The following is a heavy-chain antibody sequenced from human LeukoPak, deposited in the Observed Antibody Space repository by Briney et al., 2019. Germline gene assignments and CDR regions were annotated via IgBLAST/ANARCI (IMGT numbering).Heavy chain of an antibody. J-gene: IGHJ4*02. V-gene: IGHV1-18*01. Sequence: ASVKVSFKSSGYTFTSYGISWVRQAPGQGLEWMGWISAYNGNTNYAQKLQGRVTMTTDTSTRTAYMELRSLRSDDTAVYYCARGFYYYDSSGYYDYWGEGTLVTVSS. CDR2: ISAYNGNT. CDR3: ARGFYYYDSSGYYDY. D-gene: IGHD3-22*01. CDR1: GYTFTSYG.